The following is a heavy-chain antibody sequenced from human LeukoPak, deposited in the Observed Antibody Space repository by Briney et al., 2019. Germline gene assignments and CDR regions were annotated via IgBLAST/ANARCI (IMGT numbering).Heavy chain of an antibody. CDR1: GGSVSSGSYY. J-gene: IGHJ4*02. D-gene: IGHD2-2*01. V-gene: IGHV4-61*01. CDR2: IYYSGST. Sequence: SETLSLTCTVSGGSVSSGSYYWSWIRQPPGKGLEWIGYIYYSGSTNYNPSLKSRVTISVDTSKNQFPLKLSSVTAADTAVYYCARAPRGYCSSTSCYLGALDYWGQGTLVTVSS. CDR3: ARAPRGYCSSTSCYLGALDY.